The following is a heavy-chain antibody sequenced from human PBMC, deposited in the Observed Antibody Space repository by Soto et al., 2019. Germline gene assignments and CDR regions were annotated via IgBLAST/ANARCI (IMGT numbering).Heavy chain of an antibody. J-gene: IGHJ4*02. V-gene: IGHV1-18*01. CDR3: AAPLSYSYGLDY. CDR2: ISAYNGNT. D-gene: IGHD5-18*01. Sequence: QVQLVQSGAEVKKPGASVKVSCKTSGYTFTSYGFSWVRQAPGQGLEWRGWISAYNGNTNYAQKLQGRVTMTTDTSTRTAYMELRSLRFDATAVYYCAAPLSYSYGLDYWGQGTLVTVSS. CDR1: GYTFTSYG.